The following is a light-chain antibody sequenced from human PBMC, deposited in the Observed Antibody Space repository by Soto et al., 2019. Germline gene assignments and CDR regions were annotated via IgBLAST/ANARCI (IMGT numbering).Light chain of an antibody. J-gene: IGKJ5*01. CDR1: QSVSSN. Sequence: EILMTQSPATLSMSPGERATLSCRASQSVSSNLAWYQQKPGQAPSLLIYAASARATGIPARFSGTGSGTDFTLTISSLQSEDFAVYYCQQYGSSSITFGQGTRLEIK. CDR2: AAS. CDR3: QQYGSSSIT. V-gene: IGKV3-15*01.